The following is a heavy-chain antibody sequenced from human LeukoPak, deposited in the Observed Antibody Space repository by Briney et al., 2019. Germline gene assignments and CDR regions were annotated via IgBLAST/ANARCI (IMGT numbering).Heavy chain of an antibody. J-gene: IGHJ4*02. CDR3: ARGSLSGSYYGGDY. CDR2: INWNGGST. V-gene: IGHV3-20*04. CDR1: GFTFDDYG. Sequence: PGGSLRLSCAASGFTFDDYGMSWVRQAPGKGLEWVSGINWNGGSTGYADSVKGRFTISRDNAKNSLYLQMNSLRAEDTALYYCARGSLSGSYYGGDYWGQGTLVTVSS. D-gene: IGHD1-26*01.